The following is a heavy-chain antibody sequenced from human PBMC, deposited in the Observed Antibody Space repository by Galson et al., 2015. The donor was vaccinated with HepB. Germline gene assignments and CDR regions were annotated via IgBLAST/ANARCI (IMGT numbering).Heavy chain of an antibody. Sequence: ETLSLTCTVSGGSISSYYWSWIRQPPGKGLEWIGYIYYSGSTNYNPSLKSRVTISVDTSKNQFSLKLSSVTAADTAVYYCARLSMVRGIRVWFDPWGQGTLVTVSS. J-gene: IGHJ5*02. V-gene: IGHV4-59*08. CDR3: ARLSMVRGIRVWFDP. CDR1: GGSISSYY. D-gene: IGHD3-10*01. CDR2: IYYSGST.